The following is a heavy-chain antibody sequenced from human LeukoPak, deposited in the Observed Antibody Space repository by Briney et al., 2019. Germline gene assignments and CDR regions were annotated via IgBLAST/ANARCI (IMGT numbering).Heavy chain of an antibody. Sequence: GSLRLSCAASGFSFSSYAFHWVRQAPGKGLEWVAVISYDGTNQYYADSVKGRFTISRDNSKNTLYLQMNSLRDEDTALYYCAKAGIGVVGYFDYWGQGTLVTVSS. CDR1: GFSFSSYA. CDR2: ISYDGTNQ. V-gene: IGHV3-30-3*01. D-gene: IGHD6-19*01. J-gene: IGHJ4*02. CDR3: AKAGIGVVGYFDY.